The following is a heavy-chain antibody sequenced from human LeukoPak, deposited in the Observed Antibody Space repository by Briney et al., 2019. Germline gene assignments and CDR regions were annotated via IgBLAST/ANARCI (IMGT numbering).Heavy chain of an antibody. Sequence: PGGSLRLSCAASGFTFSSYAMSWVRQAPGKGLEWVSAISGSGDRTYYADSVKGRFTISRDNSKNTLYLQMNSLRAEDTAVYYCARDSNYKYSYGYKFRFDYWGQGTLVTVSS. D-gene: IGHD5-18*01. V-gene: IGHV3-23*01. J-gene: IGHJ4*02. CDR1: GFTFSSYA. CDR3: ARDSNYKYSYGYKFRFDY. CDR2: ISGSGDRT.